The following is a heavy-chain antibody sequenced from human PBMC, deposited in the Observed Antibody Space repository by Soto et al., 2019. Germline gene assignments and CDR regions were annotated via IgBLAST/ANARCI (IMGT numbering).Heavy chain of an antibody. CDR2: IIPIFGTA. Sequence: QVQLVQSGAEVKKPGSSVKVSCKASGGTFSSYAISWVRQAPGQGLEWMGGIIPIFGTANYAQKFQGRVTITADESTSTAYMELSSLRSEDTAVYYCARSLGGYCSGGSCYVLDYWGPGTLVTVSS. V-gene: IGHV1-69*01. J-gene: IGHJ4*02. CDR1: GGTFSSYA. CDR3: ARSLGGYCSGGSCYVLDY. D-gene: IGHD2-15*01.